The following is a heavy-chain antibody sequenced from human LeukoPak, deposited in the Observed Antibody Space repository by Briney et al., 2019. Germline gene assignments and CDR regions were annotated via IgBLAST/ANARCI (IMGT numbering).Heavy chain of an antibody. Sequence: SETLSLTCTVSGDSFIGSYWSWIRQAPGKGLEWIGYIYYPVDTNYHPSLQSRVTISADVSKKQFSLRLPSVTAADTAVYYCARRRYFDSTGYNPTYYFDNWGQGLLVTVSS. J-gene: IGHJ4*02. CDR1: GDSFIGSY. CDR2: IYYPVDT. CDR3: ARRRYFDSTGYNPTYYFDN. D-gene: IGHD3-22*01. V-gene: IGHV4-59*01.